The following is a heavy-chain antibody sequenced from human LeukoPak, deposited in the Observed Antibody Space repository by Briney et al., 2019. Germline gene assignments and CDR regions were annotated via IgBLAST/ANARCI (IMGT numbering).Heavy chain of an antibody. D-gene: IGHD3-10*01. CDR3: ARESGYYGPGFDP. CDR2: IKSDGSST. J-gene: IGHJ5*02. Sequence: PGGSLRLSCAASGFTFSSCWMHWVRQAPGKGLVWVSRIKSDGSSTNYADSVKGRFNISRDKAKNTLYMQMNSLRAEDTAVYYCARESGYYGPGFDPWGQGTLVTVSS. V-gene: IGHV3-74*01. CDR1: GFTFSSCW.